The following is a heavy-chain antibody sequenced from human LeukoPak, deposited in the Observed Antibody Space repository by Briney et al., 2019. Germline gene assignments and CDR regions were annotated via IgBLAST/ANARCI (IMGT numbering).Heavy chain of an antibody. CDR2: IRYDGSNK. V-gene: IGHV3-30*02. Sequence: GGSLRLSCAASGFTFSSYGMHWVRQAPGKGLEWVAFIRYDGSNKYYADSVKGRFTITRDNSKNTLYLQMNSLRAEDTAVYYCATAGYPNFDYWGQGTPVTVSS. D-gene: IGHD6-25*01. CDR1: GFTFSSYG. CDR3: ATAGYPNFDY. J-gene: IGHJ4*02.